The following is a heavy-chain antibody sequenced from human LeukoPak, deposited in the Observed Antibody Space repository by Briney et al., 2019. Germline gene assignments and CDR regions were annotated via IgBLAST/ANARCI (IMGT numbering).Heavy chain of an antibody. Sequence: SETLSLTCAVYGGSFSGYYWSWIRQPPGKGLEWIGEIHHSGSTNYNPSLKSRVTISVDTSKNQFSLKLSSVTAADTAVYYCARVSVTGTTGLSPYYFDYWGQGTLVTVSS. CDR1: GGSFSGYY. V-gene: IGHV4-34*01. D-gene: IGHD1-7*01. CDR3: ARVSVTGTTGLSPYYFDY. J-gene: IGHJ4*02. CDR2: IHHSGST.